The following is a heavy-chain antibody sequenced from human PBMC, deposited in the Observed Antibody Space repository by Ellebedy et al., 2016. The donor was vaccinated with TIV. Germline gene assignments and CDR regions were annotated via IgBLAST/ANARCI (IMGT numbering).Heavy chain of an antibody. Sequence: MPSETLSLTCTVSGGSISSGGYYWSWIRQHPGKGLEWIGYIHYSGSTSYNPSLKSRVTISVDTSKNQFSLRLSTVTAADMAVYYCVRDRGGWGGMDVWGQGTTVTVSS. D-gene: IGHD3-16*01. CDR2: IHYSGST. V-gene: IGHV4-31*03. J-gene: IGHJ6*02. CDR1: GGSISSGGYY. CDR3: VRDRGGWGGMDV.